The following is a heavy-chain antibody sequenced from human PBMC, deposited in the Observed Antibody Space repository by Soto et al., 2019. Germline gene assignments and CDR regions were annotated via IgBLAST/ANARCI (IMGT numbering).Heavy chain of an antibody. Sequence: QVQLVQSGAEVKKPGSSVKVSCKASGGTFSSYAISWVRQAPGQGLEWMGGIVPIFGTANYAQKFQGRVTITADESTSTAYMELSSLRSEDTAVYYCAPRHLSTYALTPWFDPWGQGTLVTVSS. J-gene: IGHJ5*02. V-gene: IGHV1-69*12. CDR2: IVPIFGTA. D-gene: IGHD7-27*01. CDR3: APRHLSTYALTPWFDP. CDR1: GGTFSSYA.